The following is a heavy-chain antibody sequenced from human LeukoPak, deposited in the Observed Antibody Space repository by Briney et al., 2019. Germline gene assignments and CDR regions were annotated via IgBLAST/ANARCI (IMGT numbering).Heavy chain of an antibody. CDR2: MSIIDDSI. CDR1: GSTLRNYI. J-gene: IGHJ3*02. V-gene: IGHV3-23*01. Sequence: PGGSLRLSCVASGSTLRNYIMTWVRQAPGKGLEWVSSMSIIDDSIYYADSVKGRFTISRDNSKNTLSLQMSSLRAEDTGVYYCAREGYTSDYAGAFDIWGQGSVVTVSS. CDR3: AREGYTSDYAGAFDI. D-gene: IGHD2-2*01.